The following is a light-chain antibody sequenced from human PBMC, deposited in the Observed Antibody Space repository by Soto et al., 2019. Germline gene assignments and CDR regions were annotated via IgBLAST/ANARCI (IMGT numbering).Light chain of an antibody. Sequence: IQLTQSPSARSASVVDRVSISCLASQSISQYLNWYHQKPVTAPKVLIYAASTLQIVVPSRFSRSGSGTDFTLTISSLRPEDFATYYCLLDFRYFWAFGQGTKVDIK. CDR2: AAS. J-gene: IGKJ1*01. V-gene: IGKV1-6*01. CDR1: QSISQY. CDR3: LLDFRYFWA.